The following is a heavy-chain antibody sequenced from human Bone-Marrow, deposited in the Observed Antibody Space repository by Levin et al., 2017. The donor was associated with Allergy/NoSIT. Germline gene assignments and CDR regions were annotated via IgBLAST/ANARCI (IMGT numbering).Heavy chain of an antibody. CDR1: GFTFSSYA. CDR3: AKSKPILQWFRELLSFDY. J-gene: IGHJ4*02. D-gene: IGHD3-10*01. Sequence: GGSLRLSCAASGFTFSSYAMSWVRQAPGKGLEWVSAISGSGGSTYYADSVKGRFTISRDNSKNTLYLQMNSLRAEDTAVYYCAKSKPILQWFRELLSFDYWGQGTLVTVSS. CDR2: ISGSGGST. V-gene: IGHV3-23*01.